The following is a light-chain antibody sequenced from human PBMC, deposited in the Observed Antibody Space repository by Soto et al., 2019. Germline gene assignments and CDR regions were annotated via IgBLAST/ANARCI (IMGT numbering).Light chain of an antibody. CDR3: QQRSSRPPS. Sequence: EIVLTQSPATLSMSPGERATLSCRASQSVSSYLAWYQQKPGQAPRLLIYDASNRATGIPARFSGSGSGTDFTLTISSLEPEDFAVYYCQQRSSRPPSFGGGTKVEIK. V-gene: IGKV3-11*01. CDR2: DAS. J-gene: IGKJ4*01. CDR1: QSVSSY.